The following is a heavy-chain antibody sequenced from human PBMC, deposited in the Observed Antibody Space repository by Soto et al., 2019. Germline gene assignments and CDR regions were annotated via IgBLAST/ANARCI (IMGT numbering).Heavy chain of an antibody. J-gene: IGHJ4*02. CDR3: ARYFRGSGRYFFDH. CDR1: EFTFISSF. CDR2: INQGGSGT. Sequence: EVQVVESGGGLVQPGGSLRLSCIASEFTFISSFMGWVRQAPGKGLEWVANINQGGSGTYYVDSVKGRFTISRDNAKNSLYLQMNSLRAADTAVYYCARYFRGSGRYFFDHWGQGTLVTVSS. V-gene: IGHV3-7*03. D-gene: IGHD6-19*01.